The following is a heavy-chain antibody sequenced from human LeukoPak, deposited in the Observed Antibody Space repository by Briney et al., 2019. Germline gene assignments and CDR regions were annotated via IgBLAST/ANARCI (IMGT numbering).Heavy chain of an antibody. CDR1: GGSFSGYY. J-gene: IGHJ4*02. CDR2: INHSGST. V-gene: IGHV4-34*01. Sequence: SETLSLTCAVYGGSFSGYYWSWIRQPPGKGLEWIGEINHSGSTNYNPSLKSRVTISVDTSKNQFSLKLSSVTAADTAVYYCASRRLLWFGESTDYWGQGTLVTVSS. CDR3: ASRRLLWFGESTDY. D-gene: IGHD3-10*01.